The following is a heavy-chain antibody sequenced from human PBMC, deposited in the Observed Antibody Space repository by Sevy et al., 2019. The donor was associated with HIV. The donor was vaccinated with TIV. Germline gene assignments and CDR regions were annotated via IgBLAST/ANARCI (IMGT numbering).Heavy chain of an antibody. CDR2: IYSSGTA. CDR1: GGSINNYW. D-gene: IGHD3-3*01. J-gene: IGHJ6*02. CDR3: ARDDQDSWSGYYKVQYQYIMDV. V-gene: IGHV4-4*07. Sequence: TLSLTCTVSGGSINNYWWGWIRQPAGKGLEWIGRIYSSGTADYNPSLKSRVTMSVDTARNQFSLKMGSVTAADTAVYFCARDDQDSWSGYYKVQYQYIMDVWGQGTTVTVSS.